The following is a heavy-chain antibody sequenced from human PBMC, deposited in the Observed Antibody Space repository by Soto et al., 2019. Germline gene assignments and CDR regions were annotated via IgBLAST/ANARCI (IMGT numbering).Heavy chain of an antibody. D-gene: IGHD6-6*01. CDR3: AKDLTRQLAYWLDP. J-gene: IGHJ5*02. V-gene: IGHV1-2*02. CDR2: INAHSGGT. CDR1: GFSFTGYY. Sequence: ASVKVSCKASGFSFTGYYIHWLRQAPGQGLEWMGWINAHSGGTEYAQKFQGRVTLTRDTSIATAYLTLTTLTSDDTALYYCAKDLTRQLAYWLDPWGQGTKVTVSS.